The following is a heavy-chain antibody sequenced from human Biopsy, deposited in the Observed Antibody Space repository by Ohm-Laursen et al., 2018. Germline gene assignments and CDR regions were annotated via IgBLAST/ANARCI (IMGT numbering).Heavy chain of an antibody. CDR3: AKDRWERNLHYGGGVDL. CDR2: INIDGSGT. V-gene: IGHV3-74*03. Sequence: SLRLSCAASGFTFNSYWMHWVRQAPGKGLVWVSRINIDGSGTKYADSVKGRFTVSRDNAKNTLYLQMNSLTAEDTAIYYCAKDRWERNLHYGGGVDLWGQGTTVTVSS. CDR1: GFTFNSYW. D-gene: IGHD4-17*01. J-gene: IGHJ6*02.